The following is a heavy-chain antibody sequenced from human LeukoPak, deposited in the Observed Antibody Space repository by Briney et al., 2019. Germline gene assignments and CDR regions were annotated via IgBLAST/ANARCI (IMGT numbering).Heavy chain of an antibody. CDR1: GGSFSGYY. CDR3: ARGVRDIVVVVAATRGPVGGRNWFDP. CDR2: INHSGST. D-gene: IGHD2-15*01. J-gene: IGHJ5*02. V-gene: IGHV4-34*01. Sequence: SETLSLTCAVYGGSFSGYYWSWIRQPPGKGLEWTGEINHSGSTNYNPSLKSRVTISVDTSKNQFSLKLSSVTAADTAVYYCARGVRDIVVVVAATRGPVGGRNWFDPWGQGTLVTVSS.